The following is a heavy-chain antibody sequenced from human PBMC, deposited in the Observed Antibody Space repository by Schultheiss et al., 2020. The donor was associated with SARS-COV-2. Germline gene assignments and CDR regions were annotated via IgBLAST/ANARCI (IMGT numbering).Heavy chain of an antibody. CDR1: GFTFSSYA. V-gene: IGHV3-23*01. CDR2: ISGSGGST. J-gene: IGHJ5*02. CDR3: AKDHRWAIRDGGRNWFDP. D-gene: IGHD5-24*01. Sequence: GGSLRLSCAASGFTFSSYAMSWVRQAPGKGLEWVSAISGSGGSTYYADSVKGRFTISRDNSKNTLYLQMNSLRAEDKAVYYCAKDHRWAIRDGGRNWFDPWGQGTLVTVSS.